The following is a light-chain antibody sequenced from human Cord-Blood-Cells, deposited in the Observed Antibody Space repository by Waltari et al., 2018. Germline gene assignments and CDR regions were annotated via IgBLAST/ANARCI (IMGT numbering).Light chain of an antibody. V-gene: IGKV1-39*01. J-gene: IGKJ4*01. CDR1: QSISSY. CDR3: QQSYSTLGLT. CDR2: AAS. Sequence: DIQMTQSPSSLSASVGHRVTITCRASQSISSYLNWYQQKPGTAPKRLIYAASSLQSGVPSRFSGSGSGTDFTLTISSLQPEDFATYYCQQSYSTLGLTFGGGTKVEIK.